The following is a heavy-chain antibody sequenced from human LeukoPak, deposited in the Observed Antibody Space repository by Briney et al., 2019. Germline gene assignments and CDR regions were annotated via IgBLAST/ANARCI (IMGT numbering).Heavy chain of an antibody. V-gene: IGHV3-48*04. CDR3: ARGGTSMGATKRGGFDY. J-gene: IGHJ4*02. D-gene: IGHD1-26*01. CDR1: GFIFSSYA. CDR2: ISSSGSTI. Sequence: GGSLRLSCAVSGFIFSSYAMNWIRQPPEKGLEWVSYISSSGSTIYYADSVKGRFTISRDNAKNSLYLQMNSLRAEDTAVYYCARGGTSMGATKRGGFDYWGQGTLVTVSS.